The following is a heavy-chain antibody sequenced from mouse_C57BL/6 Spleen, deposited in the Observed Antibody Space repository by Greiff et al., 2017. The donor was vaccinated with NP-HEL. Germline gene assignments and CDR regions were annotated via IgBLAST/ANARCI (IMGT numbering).Heavy chain of an antibody. CDR1: GYSITSGYY. D-gene: IGHD2-4*01. J-gene: IGHJ4*01. Sequence: EVHLVESGPGLVKPSQSLSLTCSVTGYSITSGYYWNWIRQFPGNKLEWMGYISYDGSNNYNPSLKNRISITRDTSKNQFFLKLNSVTTEDTATYYCARGGDYEDAMDYWGQGTSVTVSS. CDR3: ARGGDYEDAMDY. V-gene: IGHV3-6*01. CDR2: ISYDGSN.